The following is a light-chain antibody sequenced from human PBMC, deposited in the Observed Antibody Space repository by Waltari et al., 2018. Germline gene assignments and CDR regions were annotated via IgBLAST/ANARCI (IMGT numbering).Light chain of an antibody. CDR1: SNNVGNQG. V-gene: IGLV10-54*01. J-gene: IGLJ3*02. Sequence: QAGLTQPPSVSKDLRQTATLTCTGNSNNVGNQGAAWLQQHQGHPPKPLSYRNNNRPAGISGRLSASRSGNTASLTISGLQPEDEADYYCSAWDSSLSAWVFGGGTKLTVL. CDR2: RNN. CDR3: SAWDSSLSAWV.